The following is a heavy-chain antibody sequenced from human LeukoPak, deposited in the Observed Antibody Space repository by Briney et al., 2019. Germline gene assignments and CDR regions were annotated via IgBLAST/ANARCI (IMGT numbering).Heavy chain of an antibody. J-gene: IGHJ4*02. CDR1: GGSISNDNW. V-gene: IGHV4-4*02. CDR2: IYYSGDT. D-gene: IGHD6-13*01. CDR3: ARSQQLIRTFDY. Sequence: SETLSLTCTVSGGSISNDNWWSWVRQPPGKGLEWIGYIYYSGDTNYNPSLKSRVTMSVDTSKNQFSLKVTSVTAADTAVYYCARSQQLIRTFDYWGQGTLVTVSS.